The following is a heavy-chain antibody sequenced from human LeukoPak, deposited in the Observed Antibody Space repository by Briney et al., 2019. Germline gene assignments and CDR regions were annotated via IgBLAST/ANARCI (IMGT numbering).Heavy chain of an antibody. J-gene: IGHJ5*01. CDR1: GFTFTNFW. CDR3: ARGLHWNDFNWFDS. V-gene: IGHV3-74*01. D-gene: IGHD1-1*01. CDR2: IQTDGST. Sequence: GGSLRLSCAASGFTFTNFWMNWVRQTPGKGLMWVSRIQTDGSTRYAESVKGRFTISRDNAKNTVYLQMNTLSAEDTAIYYCARGLHWNDFNWFDSWAREPWSPSPQ.